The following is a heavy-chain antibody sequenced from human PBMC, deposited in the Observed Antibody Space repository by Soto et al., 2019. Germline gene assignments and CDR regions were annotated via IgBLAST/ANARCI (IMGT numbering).Heavy chain of an antibody. CDR3: AKDKGYCTNGVCYFSY. CDR1: GFTFSSYA. J-gene: IGHJ4*02. V-gene: IGHV3-23*01. CDR2: ISGSGGST. D-gene: IGHD2-8*01. Sequence: GGSLRLSCAASGFTFSSYAMSWVRQAPGKGLGWVSAISGSGGSTYYADSVKGRFTISRDNSKNTLCLQMNSLRAEDTAVYYCAKDKGYCTNGVCYFSYWGQGTLVTVSS.